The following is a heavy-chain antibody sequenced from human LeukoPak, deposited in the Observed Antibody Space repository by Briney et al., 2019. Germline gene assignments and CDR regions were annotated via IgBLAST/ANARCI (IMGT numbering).Heavy chain of an antibody. Sequence: GASVKVSCKASGYTFTSYGIGWVRQAPGQGLEWMGWISAYNGNTNYAQKLQGRVTMTTDTSTSTAYMELRSLRSDDTAVYYCAMDPGIAAAGIGRTLDYWGQGTLVTVSS. J-gene: IGHJ4*02. CDR3: AMDPGIAAAGIGRTLDY. V-gene: IGHV1-18*01. D-gene: IGHD6-13*01. CDR2: ISAYNGNT. CDR1: GYTFTSYG.